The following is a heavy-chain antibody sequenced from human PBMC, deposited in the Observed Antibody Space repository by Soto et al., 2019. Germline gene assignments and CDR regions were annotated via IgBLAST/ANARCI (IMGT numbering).Heavy chain of an antibody. J-gene: IGHJ6*02. CDR3: AKDIRRFLEWYNGMDV. Sequence: NPGGSLRLSCAASGFTFSLYSMIWVRQAPGKGLEWVASITSSSSYIYYEDSLKGRFTISRDNAKNSLFLQMNSLRAEDTASYYCAKDIRRFLEWYNGMDVWGQGTTVTVSS. D-gene: IGHD3-3*01. V-gene: IGHV3-21*04. CDR2: ITSSSSYI. CDR1: GFTFSLYS.